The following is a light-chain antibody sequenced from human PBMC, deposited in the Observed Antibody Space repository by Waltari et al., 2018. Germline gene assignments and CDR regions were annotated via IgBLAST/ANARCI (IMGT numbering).Light chain of an antibody. CDR3: CSYLERTV. Sequence: QSALTQPASVSGSPGQSITISCAGTSSDVGGYDLVSWYQHHPDKAPKLLFYAVTKRPSGVSNRYAGSKSGTTASLTISGLQAEDAATYYCCSYLERTVFGGGTKLTVL. V-gene: IGLV2-23*02. CDR2: AVT. CDR1: SSDVGGYDL. J-gene: IGLJ2*01.